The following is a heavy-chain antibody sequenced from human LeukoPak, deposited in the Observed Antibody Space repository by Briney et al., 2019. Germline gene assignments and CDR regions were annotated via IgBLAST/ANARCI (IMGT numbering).Heavy chain of an antibody. CDR3: ARVIYYGSGSYYFDY. D-gene: IGHD3-10*01. CDR2: IYSGGST. CDR1: GFTVSSNY. Sequence: GGSLRLSCAASGFTVSSNYMSWVRQAPGKGLEWVSVIYSGGSTYYADSVKGRFTISRDNSENTLYLQMNSLRAEDTAVYYCARVIYYGSGSYYFDYWGQGTLVTVSS. J-gene: IGHJ4*02. V-gene: IGHV3-66*01.